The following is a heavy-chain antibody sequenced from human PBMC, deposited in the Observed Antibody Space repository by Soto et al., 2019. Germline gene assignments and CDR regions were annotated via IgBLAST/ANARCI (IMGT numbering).Heavy chain of an antibody. Sequence: VQVVESGGDLVQPGRSLRLSCRTSGFTFGDYIMSWVRQAPGKGLEWVGFIRSKAYGERTEYAASVKGRFTISRDESGGIAYLQMNGLKTEDTAVYYCTRASGDYVRYYNYGMDVWGQGTTVTVSS. CDR1: GFTFGDYI. D-gene: IGHD2-21*02. J-gene: IGHJ6*02. V-gene: IGHV3-49*04. CDR3: TRASGDYVRYYNYGMDV. CDR2: IRSKAYGERT.